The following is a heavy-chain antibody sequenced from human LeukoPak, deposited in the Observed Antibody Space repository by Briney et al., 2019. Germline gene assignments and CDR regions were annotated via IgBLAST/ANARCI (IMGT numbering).Heavy chain of an antibody. D-gene: IGHD4-23*01. CDR1: GGSISSYY. V-gene: IGHV4-59*12. CDR2: IYYSGST. Sequence: PSETLSLTCTVSGGSISSYYWSWIRQPPGKGLEWIGYIYYSGSTNYNPSLKSRVTISVDTSKNQFSLKLSSVTAADTAVYYCVSRWYYYYFMDLWGTGNTVTVSS. CDR3: VSRWYYYYFMDL. J-gene: IGHJ6*03.